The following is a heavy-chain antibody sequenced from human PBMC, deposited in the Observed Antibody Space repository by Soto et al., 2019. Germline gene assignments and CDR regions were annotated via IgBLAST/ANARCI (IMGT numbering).Heavy chain of an antibody. CDR1: GGSFSGYY. CDR3: ASKPWFDP. V-gene: IGHV4-34*01. Sequence: QVQLQQWGAGLLKPSETLSLTCAVYGGSFSGYYWSWIRQPPGKGLEWIGEINHSGSTNYNPSLKSRVTISVDTSKNQCSLKLSSVTAADTAVYYCASKPWFDPWGQGTLVTVSS. CDR2: INHSGST. J-gene: IGHJ5*02.